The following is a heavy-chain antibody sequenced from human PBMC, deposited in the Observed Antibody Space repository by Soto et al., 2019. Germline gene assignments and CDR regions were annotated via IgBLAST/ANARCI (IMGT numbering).Heavy chain of an antibody. CDR1: GFIFSSYS. CDR3: ARGELDRTIDC. J-gene: IGHJ4*02. D-gene: IGHD1-26*01. Sequence: GGSLRLSCAASGFIFSSYSMNWVRQAPGKGLEWVSYISGHSTSIYCADSVKGRFTISRDNAKKSLSLQMNSLRDEDTAVYYCARGELDRTIDCWGQGTLVTVSS. CDR2: ISGHSTSI. V-gene: IGHV3-48*02.